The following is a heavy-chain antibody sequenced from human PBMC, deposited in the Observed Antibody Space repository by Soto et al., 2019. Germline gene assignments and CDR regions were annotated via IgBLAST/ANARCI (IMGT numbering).Heavy chain of an antibody. D-gene: IGHD3-3*02. J-gene: IGHJ4*02. CDR3: ASNSIALFTGLGY. CDR2: INPSDGGT. CDR1: GYSFTGYH. V-gene: IGHV1-46*01. Sequence: QVQLVQSGTEVKKTGASVKVSCKAFGYSFTGYHMHWVRQAPGKGLEWMGRINPSDGGTKYAQKFQGRITMSRDTSPSTVYMQLSRLISEDTAIYYCASNSIALFTGLGYWGQGTLVTVSS.